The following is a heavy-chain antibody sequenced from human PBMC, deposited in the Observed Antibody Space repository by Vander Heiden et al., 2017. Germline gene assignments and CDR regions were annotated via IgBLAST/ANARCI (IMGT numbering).Heavy chain of an antibody. CDR1: IGSISGRSYY. D-gene: IGHD3-22*01. J-gene: IGHJ3*02. Sequence: QLQVQESGPGLVKPSETLSLTCTVSIGSISGRSYYWAWIRKSPGKGLEWIGSIYYSGNTYYNPSLKSRVTISVDTSKNQFSLKLDSVSAADTAVYYCARPYDTRRIDAFDIWDQGTMVTVSS. V-gene: IGHV4-39*01. CDR2: IYYSGNT. CDR3: ARPYDTRRIDAFDI.